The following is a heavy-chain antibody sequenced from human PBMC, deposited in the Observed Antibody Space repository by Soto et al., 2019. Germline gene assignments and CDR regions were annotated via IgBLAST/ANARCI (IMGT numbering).Heavy chain of an antibody. V-gene: IGHV1-18*01. CDR3: ARPRGRYDFWSGYYFDY. D-gene: IGHD3-3*01. CDR2: ISAYNGNT. CDR1: GYTFTSYG. Sequence: ASVKVSCKASGYTFTSYGISWVRQAPGQGLEWMGWISAYNGNTNYAQKLQGRVTMTTGTSTSTAYMELRSLRSDDTAVYYCARPRGRYDFWSGYYFDYWGQGTLVTVSS. J-gene: IGHJ4*02.